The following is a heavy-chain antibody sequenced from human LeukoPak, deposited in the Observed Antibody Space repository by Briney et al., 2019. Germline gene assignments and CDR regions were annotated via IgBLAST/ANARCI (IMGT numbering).Heavy chain of an antibody. CDR1: GDSINGYY. V-gene: IGHV4-59*01. Sequence: PSETLSLTCIVSGDSINGYYWIWIRQPPGKGLERIGYIDYTGSTNYNPSLESRVSISVDTSKNQFSLKLRSVTAADTAVYYCAREVAGSYYYGDSYYYMDVWGKGTTVTVSS. D-gene: IGHD1-26*01. J-gene: IGHJ6*03. CDR3: AREVAGSYYYGDSYYYMDV. CDR2: IDYTGST.